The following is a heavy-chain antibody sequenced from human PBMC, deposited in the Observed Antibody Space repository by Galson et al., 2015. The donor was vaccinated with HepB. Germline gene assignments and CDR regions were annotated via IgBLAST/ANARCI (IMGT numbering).Heavy chain of an antibody. J-gene: IGHJ3*01. V-gene: IGHV4-4*07. CDR2: ISASGST. Sequence: TLSLTCTVSGGSISGSYLTWIRQPAGNGLEWIGRISASGSTNYNPSLKSRVTMSVDTSKNQFSLKLSSVTAADTAFYYCARNYYYDNSPGVLDLWGQGTMVTVSS. CDR3: ARNYYYDNSPGVLDL. D-gene: IGHD3-22*01. CDR1: GGSISGSY.